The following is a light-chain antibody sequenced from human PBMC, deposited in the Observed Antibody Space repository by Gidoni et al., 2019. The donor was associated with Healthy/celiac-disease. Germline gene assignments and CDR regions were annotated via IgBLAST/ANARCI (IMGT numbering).Light chain of an antibody. CDR3: LQHNSYPLT. J-gene: IGKJ4*01. CDR2: AAS. V-gene: IGKV1-17*01. Sequence: IQMTQSPSSLSASVGDRVTITCRASQSIRSYLRWYQQKPGKAPKRLIYAASSLQSGVPSRFSGSGSGTEFTLTISSLQPEDFATYYCLQHNSYPLTFGGGTKVEIK. CDR1: QSIRSY.